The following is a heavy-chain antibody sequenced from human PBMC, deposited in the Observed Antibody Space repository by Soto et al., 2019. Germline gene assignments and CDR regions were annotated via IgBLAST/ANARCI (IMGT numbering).Heavy chain of an antibody. CDR1: GFTFSDYY. J-gene: IGHJ4*02. D-gene: IGHD1-1*01. CDR3: ARSGNNTNRLDC. Sequence: LRLSCEGSGFTFSDYYISWIRQAPGKGLEWISYSSNSGTFSRYADSVKGRFSISRDNTKNFLYLQMNSLRAEDTAVYYCARSGNNTNRLDCWGQGTPVTVSS. V-gene: IGHV3-11*06. CDR2: SSNSGTFS.